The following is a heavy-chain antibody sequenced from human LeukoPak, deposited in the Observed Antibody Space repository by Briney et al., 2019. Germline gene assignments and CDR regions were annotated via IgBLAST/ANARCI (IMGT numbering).Heavy chain of an antibody. V-gene: IGHV3-23*01. CDR3: AKDIQSTS. J-gene: IGHJ5*02. D-gene: IGHD2/OR15-2a*01. CDR2: ISASGRNT. Sequence: GGSLRPSCEASGFTFSSYWMSWVGQAPGKGLQWVSLISASGRNTYYADSVKGRFTISRDDSKNTLYLQMSSLRADDTALYFCAKDIQSTSLGQGTLLIVSS. CDR1: GFTFSSYW.